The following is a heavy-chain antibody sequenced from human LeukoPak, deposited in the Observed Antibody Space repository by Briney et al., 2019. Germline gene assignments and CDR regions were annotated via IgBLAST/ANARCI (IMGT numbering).Heavy chain of an antibody. V-gene: IGHV3-21*01. CDR3: ARDYYDSSGYYAFDI. CDR1: GFTFSSYS. Sequence: GGSLRLSCAASGFTFSSYSMNWVRQAPGKGLEWVSSISSSSSYIYYADSVKGRFTISRDNAKDSLYLQMNSLRAEDTAVYYCARDYYDSSGYYAFDIWGQGTMVTVSS. J-gene: IGHJ3*02. CDR2: ISSSSSYI. D-gene: IGHD3-22*01.